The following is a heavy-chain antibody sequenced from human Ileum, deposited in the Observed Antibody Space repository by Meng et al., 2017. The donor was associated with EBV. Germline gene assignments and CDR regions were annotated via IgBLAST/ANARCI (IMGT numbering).Heavy chain of an antibody. D-gene: IGHD6-19*01. V-gene: IGHV1-8*01. CDR2: MNPNRGTT. CDR3: ATGVADFEY. J-gene: IGHJ4*02. CDR1: GYTFTSND. Sequence: VQLVQSGAEVKKPGASVKVSCKASGYTFTSNDINWVRQGTGQGLEWMGWMNPNRGTTGYAQKFQGRVTMTRNISKSTAYMDLSSLRSEDTAVYYCATGVADFEYWGQGTLVTVSS.